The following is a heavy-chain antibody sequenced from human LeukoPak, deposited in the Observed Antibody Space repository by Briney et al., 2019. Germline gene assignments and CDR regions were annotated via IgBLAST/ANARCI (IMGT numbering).Heavy chain of an antibody. J-gene: IGHJ4*02. V-gene: IGHV3-23*01. CDR2: ISGSGGST. CDR1: GFTFSSYA. D-gene: IGHD3-3*01. CDR3: AKWGLRPYYDFWSGYYTRLGYFDY. Sequence: GGSLRLSCAASGFTFSSYAVSWVRQAPGKGLEWVSAISGSGGSTYYADSVKGRFTISRDNSKNTLYLQMNSLRAEDTAVYYCAKWGLRPYYDFWSGYYTRLGYFDYWGQGTLVTVSS.